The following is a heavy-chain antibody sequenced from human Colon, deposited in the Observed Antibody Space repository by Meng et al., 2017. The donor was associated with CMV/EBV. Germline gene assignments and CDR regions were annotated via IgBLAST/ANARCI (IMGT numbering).Heavy chain of an antibody. D-gene: IGHD2-2*01. CDR1: GGSISSYY. CDR2: IYYSGST. J-gene: IGHJ6*02. V-gene: IGHV4-59*01. Sequence: GSLRLSCTVSGGSISSYYWSWIRQPPGKGLEWIGYIYYSGSTNYNPSLKSRVTISVDTSKNQFSLKPSSVTAADTAVYYCARGGVVPAARTESYYYYYGMDVWGQGTTVTVSS. CDR3: ARGGVVPAARTESYYYYYGMDV.